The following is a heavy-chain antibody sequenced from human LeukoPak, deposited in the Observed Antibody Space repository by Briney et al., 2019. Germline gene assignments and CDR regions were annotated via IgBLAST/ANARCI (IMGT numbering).Heavy chain of an antibody. Sequence: PGGSLRLSCAASGFTFSDYYMSWIRQAPGKGLEWVSYISSSSSHTDYADSVKGRFTISRDNAKNSLYLQMNSLRAEDTAVYYCARDQQDSGWYDYWGQGTLVTVSS. J-gene: IGHJ4*02. V-gene: IGHV3-11*06. CDR1: GFTFSDYY. CDR3: ARDQQDSGWYDY. D-gene: IGHD6-19*01. CDR2: ISSSSSHT.